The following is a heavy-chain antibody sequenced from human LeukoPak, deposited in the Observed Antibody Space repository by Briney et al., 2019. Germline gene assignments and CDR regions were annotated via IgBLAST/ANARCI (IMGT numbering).Heavy chain of an antibody. CDR2: IYYSGST. V-gene: IGHV4-59*08. J-gene: IGHJ6*03. D-gene: IGHD6-13*01. Sequence: SETLSLTCTVSGGYISSYYWSWIRQPPGKGLEWIGYIYYSGSTSYTPSLKSRVTISIDTSKNQFSLKLSSVTAADTAVYYCARHDRVAALYYMDVWGKGTTVSASS. CDR3: ARHDRVAALYYMDV. CDR1: GGYISSYY.